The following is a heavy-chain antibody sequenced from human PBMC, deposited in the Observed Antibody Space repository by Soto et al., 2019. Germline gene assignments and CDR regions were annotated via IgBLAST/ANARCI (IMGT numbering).Heavy chain of an antibody. D-gene: IGHD3-22*01. CDR1: GFTFSDYY. Sequence: QVQLVESGGGLVKPGGSLRLSCAASGFTFSDYYMSWIRQAPGKGLEWVSYISSSGSTIYYADSVKGRFAISRDNAKNSLYRQMSSLRAEETAGYYCASRGYDASAFDIWGEGTMVTVSS. J-gene: IGHJ3*02. CDR3: ASRGYDASAFDI. CDR2: ISSSGSTI. V-gene: IGHV3-11*01.